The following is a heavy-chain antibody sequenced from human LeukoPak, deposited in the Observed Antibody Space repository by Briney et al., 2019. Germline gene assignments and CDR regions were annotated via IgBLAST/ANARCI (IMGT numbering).Heavy chain of an antibody. CDR1: GDSISSYY. D-gene: IGHD7-27*01. Sequence: ASETLSLTCTVSGDSISSYYWSWIRQPPGKGLEWIGYIYYSGRTNYNPSLKSRVTISVDTSKNQFSLKLSSVTAADTAVYYCARHPLGLGDYYYYGMDVWGQGTTVTVSS. CDR3: ARHPLGLGDYYYYGMDV. J-gene: IGHJ6*02. V-gene: IGHV4-59*08. CDR2: IYYSGRT.